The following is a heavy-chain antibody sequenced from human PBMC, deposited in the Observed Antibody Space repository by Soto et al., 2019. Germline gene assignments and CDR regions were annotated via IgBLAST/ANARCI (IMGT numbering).Heavy chain of an antibody. CDR1: GGTFSSYA. D-gene: IGHD1-26*01. Sequence: SVTVSCKASGGTFSSYAISWVRRAPGQGLEWMGGVIPIFGTANYAQKFQGRVTITADESTSTAYMELSSLRSEDTAVYYCAKHSGSYLSYYYYGMDVWGQGTTVTVSS. CDR2: VIPIFGTA. J-gene: IGHJ6*02. V-gene: IGHV1-69*13. CDR3: AKHSGSYLSYYYYGMDV.